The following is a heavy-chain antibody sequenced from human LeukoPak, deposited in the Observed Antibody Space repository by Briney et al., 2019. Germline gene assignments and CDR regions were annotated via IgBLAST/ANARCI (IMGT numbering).Heavy chain of an antibody. CDR1: GGSISSYY. V-gene: IGHV4-4*07. D-gene: IGHD3-10*01. J-gene: IGHJ5*02. CDR2: IYTSGCT. CDR3: ARDLFIPTTYGSGNNWFDP. Sequence: PSETLSLTCTVSGGSISSYYWSWIRQPAGKGLEWIGRIYTSGCTNYNPSLKSRVTMSVDTSKNQFSLKLSSVTAADTAVYYCARDLFIPTTYGSGNNWFDPRGQGTLVTVSS.